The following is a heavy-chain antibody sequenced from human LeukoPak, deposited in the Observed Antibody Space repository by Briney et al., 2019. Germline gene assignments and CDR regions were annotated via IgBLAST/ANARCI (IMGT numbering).Heavy chain of an antibody. CDR3: AKESSGWYPNSPFDP. J-gene: IGHJ5*02. Sequence: GGSLRLSCAASGFTFSSYGMHWVRQAPGKGLEWVAFIRYDGSNKYYADSVKGRFTISRDNSKNTLYLQMNGLRAEDTAVYYCAKESSGWYPNSPFDPWGQGTLVTVSS. CDR2: IRYDGSNK. V-gene: IGHV3-30*02. CDR1: GFTFSSYG. D-gene: IGHD6-19*01.